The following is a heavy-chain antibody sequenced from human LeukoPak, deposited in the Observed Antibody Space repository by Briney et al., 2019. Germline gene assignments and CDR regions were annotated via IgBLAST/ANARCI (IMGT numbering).Heavy chain of an antibody. V-gene: IGHV4-39*01. Sequence: SETLSLTCTVSGSSISSSSYYWGWIRQPPGKGLEWIGSIYYSGSTYYNPSLKSRVTISVDTSKNQFSLKLSSVTAADTAVYYCARPIVVVVAATGPGDAFDIWGQGTMVTVSS. J-gene: IGHJ3*02. CDR2: IYYSGST. CDR3: ARPIVVVVAATGPGDAFDI. CDR1: GSSISSSSYY. D-gene: IGHD2-15*01.